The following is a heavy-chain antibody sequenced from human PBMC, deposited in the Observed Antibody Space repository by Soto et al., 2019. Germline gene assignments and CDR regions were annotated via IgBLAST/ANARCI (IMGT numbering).Heavy chain of an antibody. CDR2: INRSGGIT. CDR3: ARGPIRITVLRFSEWLLDRHYFDY. J-gene: IGHJ4*02. Sequence: SVKVSCKASGYTFTSYYMHWVRQAPGQGLEFMGIINRSGGITSYAQKFQGRVTMTRDTSTSTVYMELSSLRSEDTAVYYCARGPIRITVLRFSEWLLDRHYFDYWGQGTLVTVSS. CDR1: GYTFTSYY. V-gene: IGHV1-46*01. D-gene: IGHD3-3*01.